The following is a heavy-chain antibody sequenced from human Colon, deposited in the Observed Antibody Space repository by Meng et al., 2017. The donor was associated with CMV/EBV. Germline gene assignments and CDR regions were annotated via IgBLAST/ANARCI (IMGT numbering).Heavy chain of an antibody. V-gene: IGHV3-49*04. CDR1: GFTFGDHA. D-gene: IGHD3-3*01. CDR2: IRSKAYGATT. CDR3: TRGHDDFWSNDY. Sequence: GESLKISCTGSGFTFGDHALNWVRQAPGKGLEWVSFIRSKAYGATTEYAASVKDRFTISRDDSKSIAYLQMSSLKIEVTAVYFCTRGHDDFWSNDYWGQGTLVTVSS. J-gene: IGHJ4*02.